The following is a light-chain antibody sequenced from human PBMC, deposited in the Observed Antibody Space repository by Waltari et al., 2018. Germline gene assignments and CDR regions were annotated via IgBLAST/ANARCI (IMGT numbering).Light chain of an antibody. V-gene: IGLV1-47*01. CDR2: RND. CDR3: AAWDDGLSGPV. Sequence: QSVLTQPPSVSGTPGQGVTISCSGSSSNIGTNYVYWYQQLPRTAPNLLIFRNDQRPSGVPDRFSASNSGTSASLAISGLRSEDEADYYCAAWDDGLSGPVFGGGTKLTVL. CDR1: SSNIGTNY. J-gene: IGLJ3*02.